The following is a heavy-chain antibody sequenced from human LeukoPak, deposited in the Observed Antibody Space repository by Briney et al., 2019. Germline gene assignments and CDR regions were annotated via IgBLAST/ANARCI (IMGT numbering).Heavy chain of an antibody. CDR2: IHNTGSP. J-gene: IGHJ4*02. CDR1: GGSISSYY. Sequence: SETLSLTCSVYGGSISSYYWNWIRQPPGKGLEWIGYIHNTGSPNNNRSLKSRVTISVDTSKKHFSLKLSSVTAADTAVYYCARETPYGSGSYPFDYWGQGILVTVSS. D-gene: IGHD3-10*01. V-gene: IGHV4-59*01. CDR3: ARETPYGSGSYPFDY.